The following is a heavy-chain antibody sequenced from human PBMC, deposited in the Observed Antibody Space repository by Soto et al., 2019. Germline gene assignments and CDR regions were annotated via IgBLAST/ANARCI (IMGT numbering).Heavy chain of an antibody. V-gene: IGHV3-23*01. CDR2: VSASGGGT. CDR3: AKNRGATYHYYFDY. J-gene: IGHJ4*02. Sequence: EVQLLESGGTLVQPGGSLRLSCAASGFTFSSYAMSWVRQAPGTGLEWVSTVSASGGGTFYADSVKGRFTISRDNSRNTLSLQMNSLRADDTAIYYCAKNRGATYHYYFDYWGQGTLVTVSS. CDR1: GFTFSSYA. D-gene: IGHD2-2*01.